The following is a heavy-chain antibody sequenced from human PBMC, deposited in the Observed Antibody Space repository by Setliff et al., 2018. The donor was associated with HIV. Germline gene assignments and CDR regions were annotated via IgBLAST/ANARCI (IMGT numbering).Heavy chain of an antibody. D-gene: IGHD6-19*01. CDR3: AREPPGQWLVYVPEYFQQ. J-gene: IGHJ1*01. V-gene: IGHV3-66*01. Sequence: GGSLRLSCAASGFTVSTYYMSWVRQAPGKGLEWVSTIYSGGSTYHADALKGRCSLSRDTSKNTLFLQMNSLRAEDTAVYYCAREPPGQWLVYVPEYFQQWGQGTLVTVSS. CDR2: IYSGGST. CDR1: GFTVSTYY.